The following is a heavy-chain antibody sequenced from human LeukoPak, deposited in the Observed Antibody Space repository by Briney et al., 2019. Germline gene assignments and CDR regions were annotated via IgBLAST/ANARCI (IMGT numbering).Heavy chain of an antibody. CDR3: ARWSYSSGWYHFDY. J-gene: IGHJ4*02. CDR2: IWYDGSNK. Sequence: RSLRLSCAASGFTFSSYGMHWVRQAPGKGLEWVAVIWYDGSNKYYANSVKGRFTISRDNSKNTLYLQMNSLRAEDTAVYYCARWSYSSGWYHFDYWGQGTLVTVSP. D-gene: IGHD6-19*01. CDR1: GFTFSSYG. V-gene: IGHV3-33*01.